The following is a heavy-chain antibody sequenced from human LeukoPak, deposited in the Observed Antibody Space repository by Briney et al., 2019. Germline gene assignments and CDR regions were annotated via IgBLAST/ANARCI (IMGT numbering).Heavy chain of an antibody. Sequence: GGSLRLSCAASGFTFSSYSMNWVRQAPGKGLEWVSYISSSSSTIYYADSVKGRFTISRDNAKNSLYLQMNSLRAEDTAVYYCARDRPQTVYNSGWFDYWGQGTLVTVSS. CDR3: ARDRPQTVYNSGWFDY. J-gene: IGHJ4*02. V-gene: IGHV3-48*01. CDR1: GFTFSSYS. D-gene: IGHD6-19*01. CDR2: ISSSSSTI.